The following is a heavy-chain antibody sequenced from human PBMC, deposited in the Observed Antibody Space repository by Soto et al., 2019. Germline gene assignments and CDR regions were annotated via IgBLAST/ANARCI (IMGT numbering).Heavy chain of an antibody. CDR3: ARIPRYSFPTSGPLDN. D-gene: IGHD1-26*01. CDR1: GGTSNTYT. J-gene: IGHJ1*01. Sequence: SVKVSCKASGGTSNTYTFSWVRQAPGQGLEWMGSIIPIFGTTHYAQSFQGRLSITADQSSTTTYMELRSLTSHDTALYYCARIPRYSFPTSGPLDNWGQGTLVTVSS. V-gene: IGHV1-69*13. CDR2: IIPIFGTT.